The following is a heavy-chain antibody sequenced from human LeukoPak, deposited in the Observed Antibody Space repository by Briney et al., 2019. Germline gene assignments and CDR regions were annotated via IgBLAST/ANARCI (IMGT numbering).Heavy chain of an antibody. J-gene: IGHJ6*02. D-gene: IGHD1-26*01. Sequence: PGGSLRLSCAASGFTFSSYWMHWVRQAPGKGLVWVSRINSDESSTTYADSVKGRFTISRDNAKNTLYLQMNSLRAEDTAVYYCARDPPIATDYYYGMDVWGQGTTVTVSS. V-gene: IGHV3-74*01. CDR3: ARDPPIATDYYYGMDV. CDR1: GFTFSSYW. CDR2: INSDESST.